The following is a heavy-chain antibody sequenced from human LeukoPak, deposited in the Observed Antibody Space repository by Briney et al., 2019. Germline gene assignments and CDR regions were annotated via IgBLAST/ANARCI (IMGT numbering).Heavy chain of an antibody. Sequence: PGGSLRLSCAASGFTFSSYAMSWVRQAPGKGLEWVSAISGSDGSTYYADSVKGRFTISRDNSKNTLYLQMNSLRAEDTAVYYCAKDGGLIVPAAIFDYWGQGTLVTVSS. CDR2: ISGSDGST. CDR3: AKDGGLIVPAAIFDY. J-gene: IGHJ4*02. V-gene: IGHV3-23*01. CDR1: GFTFSSYA. D-gene: IGHD2-2*01.